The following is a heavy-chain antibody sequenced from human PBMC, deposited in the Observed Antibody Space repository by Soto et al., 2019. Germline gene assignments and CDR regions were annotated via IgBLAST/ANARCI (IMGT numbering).Heavy chain of an antibody. D-gene: IGHD4-17*01. Sequence: SETLSLTCTVSGGSITSYYWSWIRQPPGKGLEWIGYIYYSGSTNYNPSLKSRVTISVDTSKNQFSLKLSSVTAADTAVYYCARETYGDYVGFFDPCGQGIQVTVSS. V-gene: IGHV4-59*01. J-gene: IGHJ5*02. CDR3: ARETYGDYVGFFDP. CDR1: GGSITSYY. CDR2: IYYSGST.